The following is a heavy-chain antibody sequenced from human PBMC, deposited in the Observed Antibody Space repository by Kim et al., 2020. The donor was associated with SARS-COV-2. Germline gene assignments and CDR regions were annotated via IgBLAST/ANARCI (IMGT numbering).Heavy chain of an antibody. V-gene: IGHV1-24*01. J-gene: IGHJ5*02. Sequence: ASVKVSCKVSGYTLTELSMHWVRQAPGKGLEWMGGFDPEDGETIYAQKFQGRVTMTEDTSTDTAYMELSSLRSEDTAVYYCATSLSLFSGFDPWGQGTLVPVSS. CDR1: GYTLTELS. CDR2: FDPEDGET. CDR3: ATSLSLFSGFDP. D-gene: IGHD3-3*01.